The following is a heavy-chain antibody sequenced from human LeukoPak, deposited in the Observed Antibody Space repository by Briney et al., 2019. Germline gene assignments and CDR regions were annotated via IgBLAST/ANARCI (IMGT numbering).Heavy chain of an antibody. CDR1: GFTVSSNY. CDR2: IYSGGST. V-gene: IGHV3-53*01. D-gene: IGHD4-17*01. J-gene: IGHJ6*04. CDR3: AREGTTVTTPKGHYYYYGMDV. Sequence: GGSLRLSCAASGFTVSSNYMSWVRQAPGKGLEWVSVIYSGGSTYYADSVKGRFTFSRDNSKNTLYLQMNSLRAEDTAVYYCAREGTTVTTPKGHYYYYGMDVWGKGTTVTVSS.